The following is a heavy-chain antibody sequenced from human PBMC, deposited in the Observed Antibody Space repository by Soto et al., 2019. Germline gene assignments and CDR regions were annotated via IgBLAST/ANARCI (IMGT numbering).Heavy chain of an antibody. CDR2: IYSGGST. CDR1: GFTVSSNY. J-gene: IGHJ4*02. CDR3: ARETGYPSYYFDY. V-gene: IGHV3-53*04. D-gene: IGHD5-18*01. Sequence: EVQLVESGGGLVQPGGSLRLSCAASGFTVSSNYMSWVRQAPGKGLEWVSVIYSGGSTYYADSVKGRFTISRHNSKNTLYLQMNSLRAEDTAAYYCARETGYPSYYFDYWGQGTLVTVSS.